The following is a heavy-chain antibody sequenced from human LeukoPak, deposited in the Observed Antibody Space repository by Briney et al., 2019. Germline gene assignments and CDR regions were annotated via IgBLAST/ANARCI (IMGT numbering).Heavy chain of an antibody. J-gene: IGHJ3*02. CDR1: GYSISSGYY. Sequence: SETLSLTCTVSGYSISSGYYWGWIRQPPGKRLEWVGSIHSSGNTYYNPTLKSRVTISVDTSKNQFSLKLSSVTAADTAVYYCATDRGAFDIWGQGTLVTVSS. V-gene: IGHV4-38-2*02. CDR3: ATDRGAFDI. CDR2: IHSSGNT.